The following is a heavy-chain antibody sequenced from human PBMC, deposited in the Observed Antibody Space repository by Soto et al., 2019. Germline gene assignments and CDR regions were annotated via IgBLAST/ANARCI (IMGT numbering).Heavy chain of an antibody. CDR3: ASMVAAKWYFDY. CDR2: IIPIFGTV. Sequence: QVQLVQSGAEVKKPGSSVKVSCKASGGTFSSYAISWVRQAPGQGLEWMGGIIPIFGTVNYAQKFQGRVTITADDSTSTADMELSSLRSDDTAVYYCASMVAAKWYFDYWGQGPLVTVSS. CDR1: GGTFSSYA. D-gene: IGHD5-12*01. J-gene: IGHJ4*02. V-gene: IGHV1-69*01.